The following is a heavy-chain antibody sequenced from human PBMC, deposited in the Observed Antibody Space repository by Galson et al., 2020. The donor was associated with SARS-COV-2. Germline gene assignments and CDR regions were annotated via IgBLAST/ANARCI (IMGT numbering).Heavy chain of an antibody. Sequence: ASAKVSCTASGYTLISIGVSWARQATGQGLEWMGWITTNTGEKKYAQKFQGRETMTTDTSTNTAYLELRSLRYDDTAVYYCARASLDHWGQGTLVSVSS. CDR1: GYTLISIG. CDR2: ITTNTGEK. CDR3: ARASLDH. V-gene: IGHV1-18*01. J-gene: IGHJ4*02.